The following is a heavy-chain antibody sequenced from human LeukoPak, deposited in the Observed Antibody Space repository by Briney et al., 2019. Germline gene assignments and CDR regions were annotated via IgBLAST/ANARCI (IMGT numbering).Heavy chain of an antibody. Sequence: ASVKVSCKASGYTFTSYDINWVRQATGQGLEWMGWMNPNSGNTGYAQKFQGRVTITRNTSISTAYMELSSLRSEDTAVYYCARASEDYYDSSGYLDPDAFDILGQGTMVTVSS. CDR2: MNPNSGNT. D-gene: IGHD3-22*01. J-gene: IGHJ3*02. CDR3: ARASEDYYDSSGYLDPDAFDI. CDR1: GYTFTSYD. V-gene: IGHV1-8*03.